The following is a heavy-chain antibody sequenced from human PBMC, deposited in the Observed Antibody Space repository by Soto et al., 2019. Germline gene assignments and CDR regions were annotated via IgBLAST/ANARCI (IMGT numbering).Heavy chain of an antibody. D-gene: IGHD3-22*01. V-gene: IGHV4-61*01. CDR2: IYYSGST. CDR1: GGSVSSGSYY. CDR3: ARAHYDSSRKFLGP. J-gene: IGHJ5*02. Sequence: QVQLQESGPGLVKPSETLSLTCTVSGGSVSSGSYYWSWIRQPPGKGLEWIGYIYYSGSTNYNPSLKSRVTISVDTSKNQFSLKLSSVTAAATAVYYCARAHYDSSRKFLGPWGQATLVTVSS.